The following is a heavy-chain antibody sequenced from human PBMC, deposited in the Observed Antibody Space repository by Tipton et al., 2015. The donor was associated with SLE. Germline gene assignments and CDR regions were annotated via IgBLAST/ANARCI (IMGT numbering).Heavy chain of an antibody. CDR1: GASTNSHY. CDR2: IYYSGKT. Sequence: TLSLTCTVSGASTNSHYWSWIRQPPGQGLECIGYIYYSGKTDYNPSLKSRVTISVDTSKNQFSLKLSSVTAADTAVYYCAKGSGWYKDWGQGTLVTVSS. V-gene: IGHV4-59*11. D-gene: IGHD6-19*01. J-gene: IGHJ4*02. CDR3: AKGSGWYKD.